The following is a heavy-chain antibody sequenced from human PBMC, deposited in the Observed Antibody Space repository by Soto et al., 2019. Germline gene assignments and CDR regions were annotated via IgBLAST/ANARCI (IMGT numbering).Heavy chain of an antibody. CDR1: GFTFSTYA. D-gene: IGHD1-1*01. J-gene: IGHJ4*02. V-gene: IGHV3-23*01. CDR3: AKFGMATTKRSPPYYYDY. Sequence: LRLSCAASGFTFSTYAMSWVRQAPGKGLEWVSTISGSDSSTYYADSVKGRFTFSRDNSKNTLYLQMNSLRAEDTAVYYCAKFGMATTKRSPPYYYDYWGQGTLVTVSS. CDR2: ISGSDSST.